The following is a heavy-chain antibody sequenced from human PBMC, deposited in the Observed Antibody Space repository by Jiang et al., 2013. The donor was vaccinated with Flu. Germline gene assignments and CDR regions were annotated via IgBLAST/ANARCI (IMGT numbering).Heavy chain of an antibody. CDR1: GGSFSGYY. V-gene: IGHV4-34*01. Sequence: SLTCAVYGGSFSGYYWSWIRQPPGKGLEWIGEINHSGSTNYNPSLKSRVTISVDTSKNQFSQKLSSVTAADTAVYYCARARGGNYDAFDIWGQGTMVTVSS. D-gene: IGHD4-23*01. J-gene: IGHJ3*02. CDR2: INHSGST. CDR3: ARARGGNYDAFDI.